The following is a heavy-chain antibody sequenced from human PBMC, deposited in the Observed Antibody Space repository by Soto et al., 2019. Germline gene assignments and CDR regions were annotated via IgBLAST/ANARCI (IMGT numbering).Heavy chain of an antibody. Sequence: EVQLVESGGGLVRPGESLRLSCAASGFTFTSAWINWVRQAPGKGLEWAGRIKSKTDGGTVDYGAPGKGRFTISRDDSKNTAYLQMNSLRNEDTAVYYCTTAERGGSYYSDYWGQGTVVTVSS. V-gene: IGHV3-15*07. J-gene: IGHJ4*02. D-gene: IGHD1-26*01. CDR2: IKSKTDGGTV. CDR1: GFTFTSAW. CDR3: TTAERGGSYYSDY.